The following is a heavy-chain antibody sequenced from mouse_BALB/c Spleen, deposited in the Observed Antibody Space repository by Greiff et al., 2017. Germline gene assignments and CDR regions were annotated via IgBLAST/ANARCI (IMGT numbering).Heavy chain of an antibody. D-gene: IGHD2-1*01. CDR2: IWAGGST. Sequence: VKLMESGPGLVAPSQSLSITCTVSGFSLTSYGVHWVRQPPGKGLEWLGVIWAGGSTNYNSALMSRLSISKDNSKSQVFLKMNSLQTDDTAMYYCARDPYGNAMDYWGQGTSVTVSS. CDR1: GFSLTSYG. J-gene: IGHJ4*01. CDR3: ARDPYGNAMDY. V-gene: IGHV2-9*02.